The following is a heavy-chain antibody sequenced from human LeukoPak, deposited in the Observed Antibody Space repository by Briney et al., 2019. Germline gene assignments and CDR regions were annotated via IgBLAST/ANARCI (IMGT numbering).Heavy chain of an antibody. V-gene: IGHV3-30-3*01. Sequence: PGGSLRLSCAASGFTFSSYAMHWVRQAPGKGLEWVAVISYDGSNKYYADSVKGRYTISRDNSKNTLYLQMNSLRAEDTAVYYCAKDRTQGKGWFDPWGQGTLVTVSS. CDR3: AKDRTQGKGWFDP. D-gene: IGHD3-10*01. CDR2: ISYDGSNK. CDR1: GFTFSSYA. J-gene: IGHJ5*02.